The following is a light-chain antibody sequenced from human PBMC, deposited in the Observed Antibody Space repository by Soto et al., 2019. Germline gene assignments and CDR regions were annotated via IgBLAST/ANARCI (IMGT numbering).Light chain of an antibody. CDR3: SSYAGKNTVYV. J-gene: IGLJ1*01. CDR2: EVA. V-gene: IGLV2-8*01. CDR1: SRDVGAYNF. Sequence: QSALTQPPSASGSLGQSITITCAGTSRDVGAYNFVSWYQQFPGRVPKLIVYEVAKRPSGVPDRFSGSKSGNTASLTVSGLQAEDEADYFCSSYAGKNTVYVFGTGTKLTVL.